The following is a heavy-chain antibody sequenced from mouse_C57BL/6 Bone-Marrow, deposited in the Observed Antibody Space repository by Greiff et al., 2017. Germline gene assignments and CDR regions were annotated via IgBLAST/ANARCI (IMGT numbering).Heavy chain of an antibody. CDR1: GYTFTGYY. CDR2: INPYNGGT. CDR3: ASPRDY. Sequence: VQLQQSGPVLVKPGASVKMSCKASGYTFTGYYMNWVKQSPGKSLEWIGVINPYNGGTSYNQKFKGKATLTVDKSSSTAYMELNSLTSEDSAVXSCASPRDYWGQGTTLTVSS. V-gene: IGHV1-19*01. J-gene: IGHJ2*01.